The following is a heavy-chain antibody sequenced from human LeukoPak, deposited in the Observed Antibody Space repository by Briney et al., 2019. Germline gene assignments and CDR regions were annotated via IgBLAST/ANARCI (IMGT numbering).Heavy chain of an antibody. Sequence: SQTLSLTCAISRDSVSSNSAAWNWIRQSPSRGLEWLGRTYYRSKWYNDYALSVESRITISPDTSKNQFSLQLNSVTPDDTAVYYCARDPRVSSGWQFDCWGQGTLVTVSS. V-gene: IGHV6-1*01. CDR2: TYYRSKWYN. CDR3: ARDPRVSSGWQFDC. J-gene: IGHJ4*02. D-gene: IGHD6-19*01. CDR1: RDSVSSNSAA.